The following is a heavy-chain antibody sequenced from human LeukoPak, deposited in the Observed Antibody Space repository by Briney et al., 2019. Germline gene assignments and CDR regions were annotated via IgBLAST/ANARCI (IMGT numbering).Heavy chain of an antibody. J-gene: IGHJ4*02. CDR2: INHSGST. Sequence: PSETLSLTCAVYGGSFSGYYRSWIRQPPGKGLEWIGEINHSGSTNYNPSLKSRVTISVDTSKNQFSLKLSSVTAADTAVYYCARSYSGYDRKGLVDYWGQGTLVTVSS. CDR3: ARSYSGYDRKGLVDY. D-gene: IGHD5-12*01. CDR1: GGSFSGYY. V-gene: IGHV4-34*01.